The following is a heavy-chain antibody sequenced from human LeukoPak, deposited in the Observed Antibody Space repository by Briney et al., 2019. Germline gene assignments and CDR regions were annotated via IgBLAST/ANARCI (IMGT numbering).Heavy chain of an antibody. J-gene: IGHJ6*03. V-gene: IGHV1-69*05. D-gene: IGHD6-19*01. Sequence: SVKVSCXASGGTFSSYAISWVRPAPGQGLEWMGGIIPIFGTANYAQKFQGRVTITTDESTSTTYMELSSLRSEDTAVYYCASYRGWYYYYYMDVWGKGTTVTVSS. CDR2: IIPIFGTA. CDR3: ASYRGWYYYYYMDV. CDR1: GGTFSSYA.